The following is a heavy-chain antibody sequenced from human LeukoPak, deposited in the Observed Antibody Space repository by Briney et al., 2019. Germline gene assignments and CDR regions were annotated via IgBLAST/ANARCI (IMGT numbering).Heavy chain of an antibody. J-gene: IGHJ6*03. CDR1: GFTFSSYE. Sequence: GGSLRLSCAASGFTFSSYEMNWVRQAPGKGLEWVSYISSSGSTIYYADSVKGRFTISRDNSKNTLYLQMNSLRAEDTAVYYCAKGPGYYPYYYYYMDVWGKGTTVTISS. CDR2: ISSSGSTI. V-gene: IGHV3-48*03. CDR3: AKGPGYYPYYYYYMDV. D-gene: IGHD3-3*01.